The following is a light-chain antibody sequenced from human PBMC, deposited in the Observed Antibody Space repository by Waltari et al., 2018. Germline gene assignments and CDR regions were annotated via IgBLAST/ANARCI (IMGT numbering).Light chain of an antibody. CDR2: DDS. Sequence: SYVVTQPPSVSVAPGQTATITCEGDNIRSKNVNWYQQEPGQAPVVVVYDDSDRPSGFPVRFSGSNSGNTATLTISRVEAGDEADYYCQVWDPNSDRQVFGGGTKLTVL. CDR3: QVWDPNSDRQV. J-gene: IGLJ2*01. CDR1: NIRSKN. V-gene: IGLV3-21*02.